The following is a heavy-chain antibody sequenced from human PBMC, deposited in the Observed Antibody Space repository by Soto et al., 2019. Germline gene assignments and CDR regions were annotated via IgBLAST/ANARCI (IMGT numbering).Heavy chain of an antibody. Sequence: EVRLVESGGVLVQPGGSLRLSCAASGVTVGNNYMSWVRQAPGKGLEWVSATYSGGDTRYADSVQGRFTMSRDSTKNTVYLQMHSLRAEDAAVYCCGRNVPVKAFGYWGQGSQVTVSS. V-gene: IGHV3-66*01. CDR2: TYSGGDT. D-gene: IGHD4-17*01. CDR1: GVTVGNNY. CDR3: GRNVPVKAFGY. J-gene: IGHJ4*02.